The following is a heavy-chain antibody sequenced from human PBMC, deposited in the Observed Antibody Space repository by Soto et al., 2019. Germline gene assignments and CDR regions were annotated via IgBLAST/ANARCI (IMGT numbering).Heavy chain of an antibody. Sequence: QVQLVQSGAEVKKPGASLKVSCKASGYTFTSYSITWVRQAPGQGLEWMGWISAHNGDTKYAQDFQDRVTMTTDTSTNTAYLELRSLRSGDTALYYFARDGVAAHTGISGYWGQGTLVPVAS. CDR3: ARDGVAAHTGISGY. CDR1: GYTFTSYS. J-gene: IGHJ4*02. D-gene: IGHD6-25*01. V-gene: IGHV1-18*01. CDR2: ISAHNGDT.